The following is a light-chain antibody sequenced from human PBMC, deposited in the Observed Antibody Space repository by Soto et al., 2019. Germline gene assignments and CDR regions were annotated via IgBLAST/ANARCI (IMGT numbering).Light chain of an antibody. V-gene: IGKV1-9*01. J-gene: IGKJ1*01. CDR2: GAS. CDR1: QGISSN. CDR3: QKLNAYPPWT. Sequence: QLAQSPSSLSASVGDRVAITCGGGQGISSNLAWYQQKPGRAPKLLIFGASTLQSGVPSRFSGSGYGTDFTLTISSLQPEDFATYFCQKLNAYPPWTFGQGTKVDI.